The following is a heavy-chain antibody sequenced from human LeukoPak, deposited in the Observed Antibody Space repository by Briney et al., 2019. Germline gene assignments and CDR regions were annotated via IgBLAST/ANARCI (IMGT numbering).Heavy chain of an antibody. J-gene: IGHJ4*02. CDR2: INPNSGGT. CDR1: GYTFTSYY. Sequence: ASVKVSCKASGYTFTSYYMHWVRQAPGQGLEWLGRINPNSGGTNYAQKFQGRVTMTRDTSISTAYMELSRLRSDDTAVYYCARAPSSGWYGRDYWGQGTLVTVSS. V-gene: IGHV1-2*06. D-gene: IGHD6-19*01. CDR3: ARAPSSGWYGRDY.